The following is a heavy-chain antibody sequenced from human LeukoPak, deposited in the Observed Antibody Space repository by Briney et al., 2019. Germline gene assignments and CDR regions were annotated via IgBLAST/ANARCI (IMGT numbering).Heavy chain of an antibody. CDR1: GYTFTSYG. D-gene: IGHD3-22*01. V-gene: IGHV1-18*01. CDR3: ATLAGGHYYDSSGYYFGDY. CDR2: ISAYNGNT. Sequence: GASVKVSCKASGYTFTSYGISWVRQAPGQGLEWMGWISAYNGNTNYAQKLQGRVTMTTDTSTSTAYMELRSLRSEDTAVYYCATLAGGHYYDSSGYYFGDYWGQGTLVTVSS. J-gene: IGHJ4*02.